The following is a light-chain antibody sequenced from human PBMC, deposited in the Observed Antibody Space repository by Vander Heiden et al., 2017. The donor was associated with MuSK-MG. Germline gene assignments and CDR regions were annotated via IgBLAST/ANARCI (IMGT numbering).Light chain of an antibody. CDR3: QQYNGYPRT. Sequence: DIKMNQSPSTLSASAGDRVTITCRASQSISTYLAWYQQKPGRAPKLLIFEASTLKTGVPSRFSGSGSGTEFTLTITSLHPDDFAIYYCQQYNGYPRTFGGGTKVEIK. CDR2: EAS. CDR1: QSISTY. V-gene: IGKV1-5*03. J-gene: IGKJ4*01.